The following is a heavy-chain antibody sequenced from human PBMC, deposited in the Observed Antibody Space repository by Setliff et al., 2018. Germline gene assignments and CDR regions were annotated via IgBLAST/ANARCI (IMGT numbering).Heavy chain of an antibody. CDR3: IVNMVRPVTGLDS. CDR2: INPNDGYT. D-gene: IGHD2-15*01. J-gene: IGHJ4*02. Sequence: GASVKVSCKASGHSLTSNRFHWGRQAPGKGLEWMGTINPNDGYTIYAPAFQGRVAMTTDTSTGTAYMELSGLTSADTAIYYCIVNMVRPVTGLDSWGPGTLVTVSS. V-gene: IGHV1-46*01. CDR1: GHSLTSNR.